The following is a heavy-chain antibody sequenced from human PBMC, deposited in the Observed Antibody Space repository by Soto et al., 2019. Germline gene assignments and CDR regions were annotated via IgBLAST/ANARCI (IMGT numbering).Heavy chain of an antibody. D-gene: IGHD4-17*01. J-gene: IGHJ6*02. Sequence: SVKVSCKASGGTFSSYAISWVRQAPGQGLEWMGGIIPIFGTANYAQKFQGRVTITADKSTSTAYMELSSLRSEDTAVYYCYYGDYPTAYYYYYGMDVWGQGTTVTVSS. V-gene: IGHV1-69*06. CDR2: IIPIFGTA. CDR1: GGTFSSYA. CDR3: YYGDYPTAYYYYYGMDV.